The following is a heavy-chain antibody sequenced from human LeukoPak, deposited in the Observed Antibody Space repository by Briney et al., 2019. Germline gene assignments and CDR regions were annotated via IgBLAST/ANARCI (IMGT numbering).Heavy chain of an antibody. CDR1: GFTFSSYA. Sequence: GGSLRLSCTASGFTFSSYAMNWVRQAPGKGLEGVSGIGAGGTFTYYADSAKGRFTISRDNSKNTLYLQMSSLRAEDTALYYCARVSHYGSGYYYTLAYWGQGTLVTVSS. CDR3: ARVSHYGSGYYYTLAY. V-gene: IGHV3-23*01. CDR2: IGAGGTFT. D-gene: IGHD3-10*01. J-gene: IGHJ4*02.